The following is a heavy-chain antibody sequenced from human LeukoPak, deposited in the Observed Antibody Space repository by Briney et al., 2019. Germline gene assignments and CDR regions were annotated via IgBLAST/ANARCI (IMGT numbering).Heavy chain of an antibody. Sequence: GGSLRLSCAASGFSFGSYDMNWVRQAPGKGLEWVSSITTNSSYIYYADSVKGRFTVSRDNAKNSLYLQMNSLRAEDTAVYYCASHIVVVTAIRYYAMDVWGQGTTVTVSS. CDR2: ITTNSSYI. J-gene: IGHJ6*02. V-gene: IGHV3-21*01. D-gene: IGHD2-2*01. CDR1: GFSFGSYD. CDR3: ASHIVVVTAIRYYAMDV.